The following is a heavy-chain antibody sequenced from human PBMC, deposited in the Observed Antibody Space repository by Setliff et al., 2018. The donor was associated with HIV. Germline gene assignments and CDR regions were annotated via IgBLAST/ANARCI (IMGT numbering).Heavy chain of an antibody. J-gene: IGHJ4*02. Sequence: GGSLRLSCAASGFTLSNYNMNWVRQAPGKGLEWVSSISYDSRFIYHADSMKGRFTISRDNAKKLVYLQMNSLRAEDTAIYYCARDRASSGYYARFDHWGQGTLVTVSS. V-gene: IGHV3-21*01. CDR2: ISYDSRFI. CDR3: ARDRASSGYYARFDH. CDR1: GFTLSNYN. D-gene: IGHD3-22*01.